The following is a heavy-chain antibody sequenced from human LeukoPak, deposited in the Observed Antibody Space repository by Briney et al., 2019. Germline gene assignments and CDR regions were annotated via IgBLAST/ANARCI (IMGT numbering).Heavy chain of an antibody. CDR3: ARITDMVRGVISYYYYYMDV. D-gene: IGHD3-10*01. V-gene: IGHV4-61*01. CDR2: IYYSGST. Sequence: SETLSLTCTVSGGSISSSSYYWSWIRQPPGKGLEWIGYIYYSGSTNYNPSLKSRVTISVDTSKNQFSLKLSSVTAADTAVYYCARITDMVRGVISYYYYYMDVWGKGTTVTVSS. J-gene: IGHJ6*03. CDR1: GGSISSSSYY.